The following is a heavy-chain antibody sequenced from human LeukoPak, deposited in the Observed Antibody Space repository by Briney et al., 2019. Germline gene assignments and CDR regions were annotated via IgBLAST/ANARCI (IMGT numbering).Heavy chain of an antibody. CDR1: GGSISSSSYY. J-gene: IGHJ4*02. Sequence: SETLSLTRTVSGGSISSSSYYWGWIRQPPGKGLEWIGSIYYSGSTYYNPSLKSRATISVDTSKNQFSLKLSSVTAADTAVYYCARPLYCSGGSCQSDWGQGTLVTVSS. D-gene: IGHD2-15*01. V-gene: IGHV4-39*01. CDR3: ARPLYCSGGSCQSD. CDR2: IYYSGST.